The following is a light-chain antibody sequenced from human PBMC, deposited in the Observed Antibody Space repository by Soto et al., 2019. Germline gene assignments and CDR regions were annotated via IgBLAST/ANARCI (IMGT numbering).Light chain of an antibody. Sequence: DIQMTQSPSSVSASLGDRVTITCRASQDISSWLAWYQQKPGKAPKLLIYAASNLQNGVPSRFSGSGFGTDFTLTISSLQPEDVATYYCQQANSFPRTLGQGTKVEIK. CDR1: QDISSW. CDR3: QQANSFPRT. V-gene: IGKV1-12*01. J-gene: IGKJ1*01. CDR2: AAS.